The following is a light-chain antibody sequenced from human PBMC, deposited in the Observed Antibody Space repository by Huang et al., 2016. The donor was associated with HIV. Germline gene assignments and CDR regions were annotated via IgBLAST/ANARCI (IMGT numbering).Light chain of an antibody. CDR1: QSLLRSNGYNY. J-gene: IGKJ3*01. V-gene: IGKV2-28*01. CDR3: MQGLQTPGVT. CDR2: LGS. Sequence: IVMTQSPLSLPVTPGEPASISCRSSQSLLRSNGYNYLDWYLKRPGQSPQLLIYLGSNRASGVPDSFIGSGSGTNFTLKISRVETDDLGTYYCMQGLQTPGVTFGPGTRVDIK.